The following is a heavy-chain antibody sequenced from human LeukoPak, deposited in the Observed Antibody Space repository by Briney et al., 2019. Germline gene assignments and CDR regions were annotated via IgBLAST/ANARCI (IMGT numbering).Heavy chain of an antibody. CDR2: IFYTGST. D-gene: IGHD6-6*01. Sequence: PSETLSLTCAVYGGSFSGYYWSWIRQPPGKGLEWLGYIFYTGSTNYNPSLKSRVIMSIDTSKNQFSLKLSSVTAADTAVYYCTRTYSSSSIDYWGQGALVAVSS. CDR1: GGSFSGYY. V-gene: IGHV4-59*01. CDR3: TRTYSSSSIDY. J-gene: IGHJ4*02.